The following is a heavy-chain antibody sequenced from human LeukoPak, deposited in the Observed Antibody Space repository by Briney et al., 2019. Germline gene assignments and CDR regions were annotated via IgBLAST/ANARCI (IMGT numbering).Heavy chain of an antibody. D-gene: IGHD6-19*01. CDR3: AKRITVSAGYYLDS. Sequence: TGGSLRLSCAASGFTFSSHAMSWVRQAPGKGLEWVSAISPSGGNTYFADSVKGRFTISRDNSQNTVFLQMNSLRAEDTAIYFCAKRITVSAGYYLDSWGRGTLVTVSS. CDR2: ISPSGGNT. V-gene: IGHV3-23*01. J-gene: IGHJ4*02. CDR1: GFTFSSHA.